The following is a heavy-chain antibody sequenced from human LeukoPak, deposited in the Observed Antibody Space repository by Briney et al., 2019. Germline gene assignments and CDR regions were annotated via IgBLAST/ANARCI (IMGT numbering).Heavy chain of an antibody. CDR1: GGTFSSYA. J-gene: IGHJ4*02. CDR2: IYPNSGAT. CDR3: GTLLSNGPFDY. V-gene: IGHV1-2*02. Sequence: ASVKVSCKASGGTFSSYAISWVRQAPGQGLEWMGWIYPNSGATKYAQKFQGRVTMTRDTSISTAYMELSGLRSDDTAVYYCGTLLSNGPFDYWGQGSLVTVSS.